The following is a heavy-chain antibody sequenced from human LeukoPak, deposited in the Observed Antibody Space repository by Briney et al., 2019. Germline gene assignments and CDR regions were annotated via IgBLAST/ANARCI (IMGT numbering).Heavy chain of an antibody. D-gene: IGHD3-10*01. V-gene: IGHV3-21*01. J-gene: IGHJ4*02. Sequence: SGGSLRLSCAASGFTFSSYSMNWVRQAPGKGLEWVSSISSSSSYIYYADSVKGRFTISRDNAKNSLYLQMNSLRAEDTAVYYCAREGAYGSGSLTLDYWGQGTLVTVSS. CDR2: ISSSSSYI. CDR3: AREGAYGSGSLTLDY. CDR1: GFTFSSYS.